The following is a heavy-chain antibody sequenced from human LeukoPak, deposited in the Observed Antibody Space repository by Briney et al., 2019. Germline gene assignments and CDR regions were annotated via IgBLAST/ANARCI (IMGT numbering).Heavy chain of an antibody. D-gene: IGHD2-8*01. V-gene: IGHV3-23*01. Sequence: GGSLRLSCAASGFTFSNYAMSWVRQAPGRGLEWVSALSGSGGSTYYADSVKGRFTISRDNSKNTLYLQMNSLRAEDTAVYYCAKEPTKCTNGVCRSKDYYYYMDVWGKGTTVTVSS. J-gene: IGHJ6*03. CDR1: GFTFSNYA. CDR2: LSGSGGST. CDR3: AKEPTKCTNGVCRSKDYYYYMDV.